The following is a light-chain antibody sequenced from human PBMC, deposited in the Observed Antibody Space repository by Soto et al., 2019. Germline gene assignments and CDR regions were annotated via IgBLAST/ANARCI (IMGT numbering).Light chain of an antibody. J-gene: IGKJ1*01. Sequence: IQMTQGPSSLAASVGDRVTITCRASQSISSWLAWHQHKPGKAPKLLISKASSLESGVPSRFSGSGSGTEFTLTISRLQPDDFTTYYCQQYNSYRAFCQGTKVDNK. CDR1: QSISSW. V-gene: IGKV1-5*03. CDR3: QQYNSYRA. CDR2: KAS.